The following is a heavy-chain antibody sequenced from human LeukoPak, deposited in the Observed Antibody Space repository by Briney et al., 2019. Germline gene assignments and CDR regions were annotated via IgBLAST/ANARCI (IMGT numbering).Heavy chain of an antibody. CDR2: IYYSGST. Sequence: PSETLSLTCTVSGGSISSYYWSWIRQPPGKGLEWIGYIYYSGSTNYNPSLKSRVTISVDTSKNQFSLKLSSVTAADTAVYYCARDSPNYYGSGRYMDVWGKGTTVTISS. CDR3: ARDSPNYYGSGRYMDV. CDR1: GGSISSYY. V-gene: IGHV4-59*01. D-gene: IGHD3-10*01. J-gene: IGHJ6*03.